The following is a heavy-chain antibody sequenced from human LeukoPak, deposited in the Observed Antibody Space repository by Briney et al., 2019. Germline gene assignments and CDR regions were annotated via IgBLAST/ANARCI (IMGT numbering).Heavy chain of an antibody. CDR1: GGSISSSSYY. CDR3: ARDVAGRYCSSTSCYSSWDY. D-gene: IGHD2-2*01. CDR2: IYYSGST. Sequence: SETLSLTCTVSGGSISSSSYYWGWIRQPPGKGLEWIGSIYYSGSTYYNPSPKSRVTISVDTSKNQFSLKLSSVTAADTAVYYCARDVAGRYCSSTSCYSSWDYWGQGTLVTVSS. J-gene: IGHJ4*02. V-gene: IGHV4-39*07.